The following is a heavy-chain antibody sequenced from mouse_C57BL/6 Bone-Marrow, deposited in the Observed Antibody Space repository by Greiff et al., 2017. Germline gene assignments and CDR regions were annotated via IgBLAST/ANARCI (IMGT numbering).Heavy chain of an antibody. Sequence: DVQLVESGGDLVKPGGSLKLSCAASGFTFSSYGMSWVRQTPDKRLEWVATISSGGSYTYYPDSVKGRFTISRDNAKNTLYLQMSSLKSEDTAMYYCARHVDYDCDVWLYYFDYWGQGTTLTVSS. CDR1: GFTFSSYG. CDR2: ISSGGSYT. J-gene: IGHJ2*01. V-gene: IGHV5-6*01. CDR3: ARHVDYDCDVWLYYFDY. D-gene: IGHD2-4*01.